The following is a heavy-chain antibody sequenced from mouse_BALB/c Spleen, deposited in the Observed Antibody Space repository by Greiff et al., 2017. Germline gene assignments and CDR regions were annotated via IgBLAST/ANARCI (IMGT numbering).Heavy chain of an antibody. V-gene: IGHV1-63*02. CDR3: AGATMITTPYYYAMDY. D-gene: IGHD2-4*01. J-gene: IGHJ4*01. CDR2: IYPGGGYT. Sequence: QVQLQQSGAELVRPGTSVKISCKASGYTFTNYWLGWVKQTPGHGLEWIGDIYPGGGYTNYNEKIKGKATLTADTSSSTAYMQLSSLTSEDSAVYFCAGATMITTPYYYAMDYWGQGTSVTVSS. CDR1: GYTFTNYW.